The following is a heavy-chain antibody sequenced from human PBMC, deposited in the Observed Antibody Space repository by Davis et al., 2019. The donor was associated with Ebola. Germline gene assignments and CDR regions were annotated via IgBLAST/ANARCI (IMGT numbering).Heavy chain of an antibody. CDR3: ARDLHWNQADY. Sequence: GESLKISCAASGFTFSSYEMNWVRQAPGKGLEWVSSISSSSSYIYYADSVKGRFTISRDNAKNSLYLQMNSLRAEDTAVYHCARDLHWNQADYWGQGALVTVSS. D-gene: IGHD1-1*01. CDR1: GFTFSSYE. V-gene: IGHV3-21*01. CDR2: ISSSSSYI. J-gene: IGHJ4*02.